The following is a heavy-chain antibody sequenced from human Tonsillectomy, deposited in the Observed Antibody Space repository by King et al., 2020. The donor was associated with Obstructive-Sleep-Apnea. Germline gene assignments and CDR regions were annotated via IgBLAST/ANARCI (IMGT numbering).Heavy chain of an antibody. CDR1: GFSFSSYA. V-gene: IGHV3-30-3*01. D-gene: IGHD3-10*01. J-gene: IGHJ6*02. CDR3: ARRRVRGATYYYGMDV. Sequence: VQLVESGGGVVQPGRSLRLSCAVSGFSFSSYAMHWVRQAPGKGLEWVAVISYDGSNKHYADSVEGRFTISRDNSKNTLYLQMNSLRAEDTAVYYCARRRVRGATYYYGMDVWGQGTTVTVSS. CDR2: ISYDGSNK.